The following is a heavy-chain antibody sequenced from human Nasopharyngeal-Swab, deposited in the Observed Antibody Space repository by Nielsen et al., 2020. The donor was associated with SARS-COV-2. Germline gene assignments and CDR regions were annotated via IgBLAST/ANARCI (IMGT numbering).Heavy chain of an antibody. CDR1: GYSFTSYW. CDR2: IDPSDSYT. D-gene: IGHD3-3*01. CDR3: ARQIRFLEWLPYYYYYMDV. J-gene: IGHJ6*03. Sequence: GESLKISCKGSGYSFTSYWISWVRQMPGKGLEWMGRIDPSDSYTNHSPSFQGHVTISADKSISTAYLQWSSLKASDTAMYYCARQIRFLEWLPYYYYYMDVWGKGTTVAVSS. V-gene: IGHV5-10-1*01.